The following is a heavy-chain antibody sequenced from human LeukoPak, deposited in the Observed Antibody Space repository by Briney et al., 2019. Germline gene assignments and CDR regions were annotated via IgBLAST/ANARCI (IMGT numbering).Heavy chain of an antibody. CDR2: ISTTGDST. V-gene: IGHV3-23*01. D-gene: IGHD2-21*01. Sequence: GGSLRLSCAASGFTFSTYAMSWVRQAPGKGLEWVSAISTTGDSTYHADSVKGRFTISRDSSKNTLFLQMNRLRPEDAAVYYCAKAPVTTCRGAYCYPFDYWGQGTLVTVSS. CDR1: GFTFSTYA. CDR3: AKAPVTTCRGAYCYPFDY. J-gene: IGHJ4*02.